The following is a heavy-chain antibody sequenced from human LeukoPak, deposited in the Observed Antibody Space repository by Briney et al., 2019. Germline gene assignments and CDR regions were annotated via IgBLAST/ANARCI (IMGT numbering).Heavy chain of an antibody. D-gene: IGHD6-19*01. V-gene: IGHV3-7*01. CDR3: AREYSSDWPTRFDY. Sequence: PGGSLRLSCAASGFIFSDYWMHWVRQAPGKGLEWVATIKQDGSERYYVDSVKGRFSISRDNARNSLYLQMNSLRAEDTAVYYCAREYSSDWPTRFDYWGQGTLVTVSS. CDR2: IKQDGSER. CDR1: GFIFSDYW. J-gene: IGHJ4*02.